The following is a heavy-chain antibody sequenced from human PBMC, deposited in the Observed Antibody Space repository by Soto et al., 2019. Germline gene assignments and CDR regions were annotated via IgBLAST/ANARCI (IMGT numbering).Heavy chain of an antibody. CDR3: ASQKLRFLAEFLS. Sequence: SETLSLTCTVSGGSISSSSYYWGWIRQPPGKGLEWIGSIYYSGSTYYNPSLKSRVTISVDTSKNQFSLKLSSVTAADTAVYYCASQKLRFLAEFLSWGQGTLVTVSS. CDR1: GGSISSSSYY. CDR2: IYYSGST. J-gene: IGHJ4*02. V-gene: IGHV4-39*01. D-gene: IGHD3-3*01.